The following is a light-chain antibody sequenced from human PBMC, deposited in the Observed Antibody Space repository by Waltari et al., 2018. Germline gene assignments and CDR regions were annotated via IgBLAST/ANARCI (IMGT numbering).Light chain of an antibody. CDR2: AAS. V-gene: IGKV1-39*01. CDR1: QNIGTF. J-gene: IGKJ3*01. Sequence: DRQMTQSPSSLSASVGDRVTIACRASQNIGTFLNWYQQTPGRAPKLLIYAASTLQSGVPSRFSGTGSGTDFTLTIHNLQPEDFATYFCQQSYSTPPVFAFGPGTKLEMK. CDR3: QQSYSTPPVFA.